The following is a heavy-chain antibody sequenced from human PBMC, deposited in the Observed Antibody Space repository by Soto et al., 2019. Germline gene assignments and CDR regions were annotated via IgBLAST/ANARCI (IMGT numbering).Heavy chain of an antibody. CDR1: GGSISSYY. CDR2: IYYSGST. CDR3: ASLRNYFYYFQH. Sequence: SETLSLTCTVSGGSISSYYWSWIRQPPGKGLEWIGYIYYSGSTNYNPSLKSRVTISVDTSKNQSSLKLSSVTAADTSVYYCASLRNYFYYFQHWGQGTLVTVSS. J-gene: IGHJ1*01. V-gene: IGHV4-59*08. D-gene: IGHD1-7*01.